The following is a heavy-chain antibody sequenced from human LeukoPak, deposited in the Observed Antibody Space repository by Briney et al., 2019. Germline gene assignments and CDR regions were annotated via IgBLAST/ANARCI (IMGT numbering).Heavy chain of an antibody. CDR1: GGSISNYY. D-gene: IGHD3-10*01. V-gene: IGHV4-59*01. Sequence: SETLSLTCTVSGGSISNYYWSWIRQPPGKGLEWIGYIYYSGSTNYNPSLKSRVTISVDTSKNQFSLKLSSVTAADTAVYYCARERRSGSYYYFDYWGQGTLVTVS. J-gene: IGHJ4*02. CDR3: ARERRSGSYYYFDY. CDR2: IYYSGST.